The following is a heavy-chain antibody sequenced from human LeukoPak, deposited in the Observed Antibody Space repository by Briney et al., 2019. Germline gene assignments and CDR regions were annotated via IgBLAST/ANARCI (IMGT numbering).Heavy chain of an antibody. D-gene: IGHD3-10*01. CDR3: ARVTTGSGSYYELDP. CDR2: INAGNGNT. CDR1: GYTFTSYA. V-gene: IGHV1-3*01. J-gene: IGHJ5*02. Sequence: ASVTVSCKASGYTFTSYATHWVRQALGQRLEWMGWINAGNGNTKYSQKFQGRVTITRDTSASTAYMELSSLRSEDTAVYYCARVTTGSGSYYELDPWGQGTLVTVSS.